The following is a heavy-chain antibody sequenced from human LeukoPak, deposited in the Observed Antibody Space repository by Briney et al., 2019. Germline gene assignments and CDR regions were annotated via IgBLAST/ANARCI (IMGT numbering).Heavy chain of an antibody. D-gene: IGHD6-13*01. V-gene: IGHV3-23*01. CDR3: AKVIAAAAVYYFDY. Sequence: AGGSLRLSCAASGFTFSSYAMSWVRQAPGKGLEWVSAISGSGGSTYYADSVKGRFTISRDNSKNTLYLQMNSLRVEDTAVYYCAKVIAAAAVYYFDYWGQGTLVTVSS. CDR2: ISGSGGST. CDR1: GFTFSSYA. J-gene: IGHJ4*02.